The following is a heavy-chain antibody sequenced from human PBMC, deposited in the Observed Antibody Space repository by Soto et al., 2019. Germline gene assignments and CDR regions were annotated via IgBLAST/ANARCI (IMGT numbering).Heavy chain of an antibody. D-gene: IGHD6-19*01. J-gene: IGHJ6*02. CDR2: INPNSGGT. CDR1: GYTFTGYY. V-gene: IGHV1-2*02. Sequence: ASVKVSCKASGYTFTGYYMHWVRQAPGQGLEWMGWINPNSGGTNYAQKFQGRVTMTRDTSISTAYMELSSLRSDDTAVYYCARDSRAVAGTFSAMDVWGQGTTVTVSS. CDR3: ARDSRAVAGTFSAMDV.